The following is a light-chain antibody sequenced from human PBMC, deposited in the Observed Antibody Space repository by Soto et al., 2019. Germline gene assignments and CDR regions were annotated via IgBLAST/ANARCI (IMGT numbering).Light chain of an antibody. Sequence: QSALTRPASVSGSPGQSITISCTGTSSDVGDYKYVSWYQKHPGKAPKALIYEVSNRPSGVSNRFSGSKSGNTASLTISGLQAEDEADYYCSSYTTSNTLVFGPGTKVTVL. CDR1: SSDVGDYKY. V-gene: IGLV2-14*01. J-gene: IGLJ1*01. CDR2: EVS. CDR3: SSYTTSNTLV.